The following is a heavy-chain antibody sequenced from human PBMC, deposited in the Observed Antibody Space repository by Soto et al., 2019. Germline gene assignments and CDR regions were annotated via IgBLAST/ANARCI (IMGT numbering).Heavy chain of an antibody. CDR1: GFTFSSYV. CDR3: ARAGCDGGRCYTLVGLRYGMDV. V-gene: IGHV3-30-3*01. D-gene: IGHD2-15*01. J-gene: IGHJ6*02. Sequence: QVQLVESGGGVVQPGRSLRLSCAASGFTFSSYVMHWVRQAPGKGLEWVAVISYDGNNKYYADSVKGRFTISRDNSKHTLYLQMNSLRAEDTAVYYCARAGCDGGRCYTLVGLRYGMDVWGQGTTVTVSS. CDR2: ISYDGNNK.